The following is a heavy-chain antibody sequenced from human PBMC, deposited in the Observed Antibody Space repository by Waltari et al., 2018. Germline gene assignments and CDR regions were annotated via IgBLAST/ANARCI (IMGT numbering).Heavy chain of an antibody. Sequence: QVQLQESGPGLVKPSETLSLTCTVSGYSISSGYYWGWIRQPPGKGLEWIGSIYHSGSTYSNPSLKSRVTISVDTSKNQFSLKLSSVTAADTAVYYCVHSRVWLGFDYWGQGTLVTVSS. CDR3: VHSRVWLGFDY. V-gene: IGHV4-38-2*02. J-gene: IGHJ4*02. CDR1: GYSISSGYY. D-gene: IGHD3-16*01. CDR2: IYHSGST.